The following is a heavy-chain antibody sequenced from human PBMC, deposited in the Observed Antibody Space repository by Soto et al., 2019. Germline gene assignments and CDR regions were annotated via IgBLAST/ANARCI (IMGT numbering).Heavy chain of an antibody. D-gene: IGHD3-10*01. CDR1: KFTFSTSA. J-gene: IGHJ5*02. V-gene: IGHV3-23*01. Sequence: XESLRLSCAASKFTFSTSAMSWVRQAPGKGLEWVSAISGSSVSTYYADSVKGRFTISRDNSKNTLYLQMNGLRAEDTAVYYCAATRHYYGSGSYYNGNWFDPWGQGTLVTVSS. CDR2: ISGSSVST. CDR3: AATRHYYGSGSYYNGNWFDP.